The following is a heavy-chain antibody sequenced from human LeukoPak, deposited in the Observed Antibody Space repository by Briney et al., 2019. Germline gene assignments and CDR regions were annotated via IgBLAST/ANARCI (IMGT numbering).Heavy chain of an antibody. Sequence: PSETLSLTCAVSGYSICSGYYWGWIRQPPGKGLEWIGSMSHNRGTYYNPSLKSRVTISMDTSKNQFSLRLSSVTAADTAVYYCASYYASGASAYNYYGMDVWGKGTTVTVSS. CDR1: GYSICSGYY. CDR2: MSHNRGT. CDR3: ASYYASGASAYNYYGMDV. V-gene: IGHV4-38-2*01. D-gene: IGHD3-10*01. J-gene: IGHJ6*04.